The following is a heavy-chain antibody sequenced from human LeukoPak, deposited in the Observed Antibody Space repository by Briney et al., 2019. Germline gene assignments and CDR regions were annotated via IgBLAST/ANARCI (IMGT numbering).Heavy chain of an antibody. V-gene: IGHV3-21*01. J-gene: IGHJ6*03. CDR3: ARNKLGISEKYMDV. CDR1: GLTFSKHA. D-gene: IGHD7-27*01. Sequence: GGSLRLSCAASGLTFSKHAMSWVRQAPGKGLEWVSSISSSSSYIYYADSVKGRFTISRDNAKNSLYLQMNSLRAEDTAVYYCARNKLGISEKYMDVWGKGTTVTISS. CDR2: ISSSSSYI.